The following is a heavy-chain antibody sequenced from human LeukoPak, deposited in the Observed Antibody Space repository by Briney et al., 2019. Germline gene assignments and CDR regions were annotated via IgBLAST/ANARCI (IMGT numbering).Heavy chain of an antibody. CDR3: ARARSTAGAARAAFDT. V-gene: IGHV3-48*01. J-gene: IGHJ3*02. Sequence: GGSLRLSCAASGFTFSSYSMNWVRQAPGKGLEWVSYISSSSSTIYYADSVKGRFTISRDNAKNSLYLQMNSLRAEDTAVYYCARARSTAGAARAAFDTWGQGTMVTVSS. CDR1: GFTFSSYS. CDR2: ISSSSSTI. D-gene: IGHD2-15*01.